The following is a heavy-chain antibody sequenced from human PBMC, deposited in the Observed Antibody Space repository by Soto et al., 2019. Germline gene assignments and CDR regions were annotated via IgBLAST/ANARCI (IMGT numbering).Heavy chain of an antibody. Sequence: GGSLRLSCTASGFTFSMYGMHWVRQAPGKGLEWVAVIWYDGSSKYYADSVKGRFTISRDNSKNTLYLQMNSLRVEDTAVYYCTKGDTSDPFEYWGQGTLVTVSS. D-gene: IGHD2-2*01. V-gene: IGHV3-33*06. CDR3: TKGDTSDPFEY. CDR1: GFTFSMYG. J-gene: IGHJ4*02. CDR2: IWYDGSSK.